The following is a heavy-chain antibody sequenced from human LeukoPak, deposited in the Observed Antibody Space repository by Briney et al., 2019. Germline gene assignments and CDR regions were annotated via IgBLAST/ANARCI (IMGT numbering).Heavy chain of an antibody. CDR1: GFTVSSNY. V-gene: IGHV3-66*01. J-gene: IGHJ3*02. CDR3: ARDPIAAADDAFDI. Sequence: PGGSLRLSCAASGFTVSSNYMSWVRQAPGKGLEWVSVIYSGGSTYYADSVKGRFTISRDNYKNTLYLQMNSLRAEDTAVYYCARDPIAAADDAFDIWGQGTMVTVSS. D-gene: IGHD6-13*01. CDR2: IYSGGST.